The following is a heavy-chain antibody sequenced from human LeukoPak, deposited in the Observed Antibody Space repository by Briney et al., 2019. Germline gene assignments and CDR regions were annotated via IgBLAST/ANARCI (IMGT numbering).Heavy chain of an antibody. Sequence: GGSLRLSCAASGFTFSSYSMNRVRQAPGKGLEWVSSISSSSSYIYYADSVKGRFTISRDNAKNSLYLQMNSLRAEDTAVYYCARAGDGTADYWGQGTLVTVSS. D-gene: IGHD1-14*01. J-gene: IGHJ4*02. CDR3: ARAGDGTADY. V-gene: IGHV3-21*01. CDR1: GFTFSSYS. CDR2: ISSSSSYI.